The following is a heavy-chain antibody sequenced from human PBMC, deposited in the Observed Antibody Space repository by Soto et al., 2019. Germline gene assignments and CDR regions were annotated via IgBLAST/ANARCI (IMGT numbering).Heavy chain of an antibody. Sequence: PSETLSLTCAVYGGSISGYYWSWIRQPPEKGLEWIGEINHSGSTHYNPSLKSRVTISVGTSKNQFTLQLTSVTVADTAVYYCATSFGNAWYTYWGQGTQVTVSS. D-gene: IGHD6-13*01. CDR3: ATSFGNAWYTY. V-gene: IGHV4-34*01. CDR1: GGSISGYY. J-gene: IGHJ4*02. CDR2: INHSGST.